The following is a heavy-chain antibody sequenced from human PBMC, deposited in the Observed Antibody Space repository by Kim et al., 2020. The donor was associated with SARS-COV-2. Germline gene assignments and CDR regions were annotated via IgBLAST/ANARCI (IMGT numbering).Heavy chain of an antibody. V-gene: IGHV3-7*01. CDR3: AREGHSSGWLDPHYYFDY. CDR2: IKQDGSEK. J-gene: IGHJ4*02. Sequence: GGSLRLSCAASGFTFSSYWMSWVRQAPGKGLEWVANIKQDGSEKYYVDSVKGRFTISRDNAKNSLYLQMNSLRAEDTAVYYCAREGHSSGWLDPHYYFDYWGQGTLVTVSS. D-gene: IGHD6-19*01. CDR1: GFTFSSYW.